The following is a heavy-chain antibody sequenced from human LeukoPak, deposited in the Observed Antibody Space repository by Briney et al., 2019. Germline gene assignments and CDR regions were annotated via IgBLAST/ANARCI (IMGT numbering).Heavy chain of an antibody. D-gene: IGHD2-2*01. CDR2: ISWNSGSI. J-gene: IGHJ4*02. Sequence: GGSLRLSCAASGFTFDDYAMHWVRQAPGKGLEWVSGISWNSGSIGYADSVKGRFTISRDNAKNSLYLQMNSLRAEDTAVYYCARLYCSSSSCYAGDFWGQGTLVTVSS. CDR1: GFTFDDYA. CDR3: ARLYCSSSSCYAGDF. V-gene: IGHV3-9*01.